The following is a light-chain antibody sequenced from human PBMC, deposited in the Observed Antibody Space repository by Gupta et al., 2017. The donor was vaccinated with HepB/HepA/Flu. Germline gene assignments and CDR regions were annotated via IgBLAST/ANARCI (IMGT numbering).Light chain of an antibody. J-gene: IGKJ2*04. CDR2: GAS. Sequence: IVITQSTATLSVTPGERATLSCRASQSVSSNLDWYQQKPGQAPRLLIYGASTRATGIPARFSGSGSGTEFTLTISSLQSEDFAVYYCQQYNNWPPCSFGQGTKLEIK. V-gene: IGKV3-15*01. CDR1: QSVSSN. CDR3: QQYNNWPPCS.